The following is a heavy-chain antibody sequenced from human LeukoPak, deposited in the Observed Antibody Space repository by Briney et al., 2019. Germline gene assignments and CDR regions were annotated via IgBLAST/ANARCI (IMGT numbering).Heavy chain of an antibody. D-gene: IGHD1-26*01. Sequence: ASVKVSCKASGYTFTSYDINWVRQATGQGLEWMGWMNPNSGNTGYAQKFQGRVTITRNTSISTAYMELSSLRSEDTAVYYCARVQRGDSGSRWGYYFDYWGQGTLVTVSS. V-gene: IGHV1-8*03. CDR1: GYTFTSYD. J-gene: IGHJ4*02. CDR2: MNPNSGNT. CDR3: ARVQRGDSGSRWGYYFDY.